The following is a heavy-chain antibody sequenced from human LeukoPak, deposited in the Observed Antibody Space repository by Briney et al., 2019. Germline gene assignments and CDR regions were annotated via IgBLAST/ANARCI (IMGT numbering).Heavy chain of an antibody. CDR3: ARVSPRGYYDSSGYENAFDI. Sequence: PGGSLRLSCAASGFTFSDYYMSWIRQAPGKGLVWVSRINSDGSSTSYADSVKGRFTISRDNAKNTLYLQMNSLRAEDTAVYYCARVSPRGYYDSSGYENAFDIWGQGTMVTVSS. CDR1: GFTFSDYY. J-gene: IGHJ3*02. V-gene: IGHV3-74*01. D-gene: IGHD3-22*01. CDR2: INSDGSST.